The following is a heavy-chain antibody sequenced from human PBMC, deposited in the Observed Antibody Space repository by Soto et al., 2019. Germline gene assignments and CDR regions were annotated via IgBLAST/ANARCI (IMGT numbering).Heavy chain of an antibody. Sequence: SETLSLTCTVSGGSISSGGYYWSWIRQHPGKGLEWIGYIYYSGSTYYNPSLKSRVTISVDTSKNQFSLKLSSVTAADTAVYYCARVADNYYDSSQNWFDPWGQGTLVTVS. CDR1: GGSISSGGYY. D-gene: IGHD3-22*01. J-gene: IGHJ5*02. V-gene: IGHV4-31*03. CDR3: ARVADNYYDSSQNWFDP. CDR2: IYYSGST.